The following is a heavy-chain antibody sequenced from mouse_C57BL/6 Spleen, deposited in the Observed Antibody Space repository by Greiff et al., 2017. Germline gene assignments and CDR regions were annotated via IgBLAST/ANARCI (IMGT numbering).Heavy chain of an antibody. D-gene: IGHD2-3*01. CDR3: ARLDGYSLYWYFDV. V-gene: IGHV5-6*01. CDR2: ISSGGSYT. CDR1: GFTFSSYG. Sequence: EVQVVESGGDLVKPGGSLKLSCAASGFTFSSYGMSWVRQTPDKRLEWVATISSGGSYTYYPDSVKGRFTISRDNAKNTLYLQMSSLKSEDTAMYYCARLDGYSLYWYFDVWGTGTTVTVSS. J-gene: IGHJ1*03.